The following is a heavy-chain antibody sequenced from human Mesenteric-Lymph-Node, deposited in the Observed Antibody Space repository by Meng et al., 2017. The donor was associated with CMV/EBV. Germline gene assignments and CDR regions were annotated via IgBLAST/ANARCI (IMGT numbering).Heavy chain of an antibody. J-gene: IGHJ6*02. V-gene: IGHV3-30*02. Sequence: GESLKISCAVSGFTFSTYGIHWVRQAPGRGLEWVSFIRYNGNNKYYADSVKGRFTSSRDNSRNTLFLQMNSLRAEDTAVYYCAKEDGSFYYYYYGMDVWGQGTTVTVSS. CDR2: IRYNGNNK. CDR1: GFTFSTYG. CDR3: AKEDGSFYYYYYGMDV. D-gene: IGHD2-15*01.